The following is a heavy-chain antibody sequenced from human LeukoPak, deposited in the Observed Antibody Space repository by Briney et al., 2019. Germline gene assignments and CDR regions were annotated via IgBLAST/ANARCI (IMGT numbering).Heavy chain of an antibody. J-gene: IGHJ4*02. D-gene: IGHD5-24*01. CDR2: IKSKTDGGTT. V-gene: IGHV3-15*01. Sequence: GGSLRLSCAGSGFPFSSYPISWVRQPPGKGLEWVGRIKSKTDGGTTDYAAPVKGRFTISRDDSKNTLYLQMNSLRAEDTAVYYCARAPRGRDGYNPYYFDYWGQGTLVTFSS. CDR1: GFPFSSYP. CDR3: ARAPRGRDGYNPYYFDY.